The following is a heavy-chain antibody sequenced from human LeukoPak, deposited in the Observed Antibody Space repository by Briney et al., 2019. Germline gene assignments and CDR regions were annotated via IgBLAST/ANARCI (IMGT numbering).Heavy chain of an antibody. CDR2: TYPRNSDT. V-gene: IGHV5-51*01. CDR3: ARHLAGYNPFDY. J-gene: IGHJ4*02. CDR1: GYTFTNYW. D-gene: IGHD5-24*01. Sequence: GESLKISCKGSGYTFTNYWIAWVRQMPGRGLECMGITYPRNSDTRYSPSFQGQVTISADKSVNTAYLQWSSLKASDTAMYYCARHLAGYNPFDYWGQGTLVTVSS.